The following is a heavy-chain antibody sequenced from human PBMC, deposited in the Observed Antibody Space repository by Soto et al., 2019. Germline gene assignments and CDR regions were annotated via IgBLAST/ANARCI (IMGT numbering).Heavy chain of an antibody. CDR3: AIIVNDYGGNSDWYYYYGMDV. V-gene: IGHV1-46*01. J-gene: IGHJ6*02. CDR2: INPSGGST. CDR1: GYTFTSYY. D-gene: IGHD4-17*01. Sequence: QVQLVQSGAEVKKPGASVKVSCKASGYTFTSYYMHWVRQAPGQGLEWMGIINPSGGSTSYAQKFQGRVTMTRDTSTSTVYMELSSLRSEDTAVYYCAIIVNDYGGNSDWYYYYGMDVWGQGTTVTVSS.